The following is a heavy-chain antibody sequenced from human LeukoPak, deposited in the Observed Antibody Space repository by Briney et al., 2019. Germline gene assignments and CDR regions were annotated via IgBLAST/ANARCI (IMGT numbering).Heavy chain of an antibody. CDR2: INHSGST. CDR1: GGSFSGYY. CDR3: ARGFGIYCGGDCYPWYFDY. Sequence: SETLSLTCAVYGGSFSGYYWSWIRQPRGKGLEWRGEINHSGSTNYNPSLKSRVTISVDTSKNQFSLKLSSVTAADTAVYYCARGFGIYCGGDCYPWYFDYWGQGTLVTVSS. V-gene: IGHV4-34*01. D-gene: IGHD2-21*02. J-gene: IGHJ4*02.